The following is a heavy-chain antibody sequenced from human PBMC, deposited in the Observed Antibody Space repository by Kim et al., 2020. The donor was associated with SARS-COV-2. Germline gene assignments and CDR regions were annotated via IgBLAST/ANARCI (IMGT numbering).Heavy chain of an antibody. V-gene: IGHV3-23*01. J-gene: IGHJ4*02. CDR3: AKDFSMTTPSPYYFDY. CDR1: GFTFSSYA. D-gene: IGHD2-15*01. Sequence: GGSLRLSCAASGFTFSSYAMSWVRQAPGKGLEWVSAISGSGGSTYYADSVKGRFTISRDNSKNTLYLQMNSLRAEDTAVYYCAKDFSMTTPSPYYFDYWGQGTLVTVSS. CDR2: ISGSGGST.